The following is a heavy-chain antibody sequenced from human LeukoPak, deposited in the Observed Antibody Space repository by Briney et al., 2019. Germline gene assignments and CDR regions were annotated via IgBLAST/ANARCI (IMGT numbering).Heavy chain of an antibody. CDR3: ARLSVAYDPYYFDF. Sequence: SETLPLTCTVTDYSISSGYFWGWIRQPPGTGLEWIGMIFHGGNTYYNPSLESRVTLSKDTSKNQFSLRLTSMTAADTAIYYCARLSVAYDPYYFDFWGQGTLVAVSS. V-gene: IGHV4-38-2*02. D-gene: IGHD5-12*01. CDR1: DYSISSGYF. CDR2: IFHGGNT. J-gene: IGHJ4*02.